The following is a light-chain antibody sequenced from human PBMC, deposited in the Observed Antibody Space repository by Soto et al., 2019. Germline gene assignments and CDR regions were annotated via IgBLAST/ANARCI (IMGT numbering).Light chain of an antibody. J-gene: IGKJ3*01. CDR2: DTS. V-gene: IGKV3-11*01. Sequence: ALTQAPDTLSLSPGETATLSCRASQSVDRYVAWYQQKPGQAPRLLIYDTSTRATGVGARFTGSGSATDFSLTITSLEPEDFAVYFCQQHGKWPSTFGPGTKVDIK. CDR1: QSVDRY. CDR3: QQHGKWPST.